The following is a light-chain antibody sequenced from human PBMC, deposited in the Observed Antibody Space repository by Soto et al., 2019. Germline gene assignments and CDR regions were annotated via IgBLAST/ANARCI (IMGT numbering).Light chain of an antibody. CDR1: QSVGGY. Sequence: EIVLTQSPATLSLSAGERATLSVMAIQSVGGYLDWYQQKPGQAPRLLIYDASNRASCIPARFSGSVSGTDFTLTISGLGPEDLAVYYCHQRSNWPPLTFGGGTKVEIK. CDR2: DAS. CDR3: HQRSNWPPLT. V-gene: IGKV3-11*01. J-gene: IGKJ4*01.